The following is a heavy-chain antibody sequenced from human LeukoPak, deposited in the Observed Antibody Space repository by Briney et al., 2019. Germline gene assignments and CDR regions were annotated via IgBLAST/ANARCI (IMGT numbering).Heavy chain of an antibody. V-gene: IGHV1-3*01. Sequence: ASVKVSCKASGYTFTSYAMHWVRQAPGQRLEWMGWINAGNGNTKYSQKFQGRVTITRDTSASTAYMELSSLRSEDTAVYYCARLPPGSDYYYYGMDVWGQGTTVTVSS. CDR1: GYTFTSYA. CDR3: ARLPPGSDYYYYGMDV. CDR2: INAGNGNT. D-gene: IGHD3-10*01. J-gene: IGHJ6*02.